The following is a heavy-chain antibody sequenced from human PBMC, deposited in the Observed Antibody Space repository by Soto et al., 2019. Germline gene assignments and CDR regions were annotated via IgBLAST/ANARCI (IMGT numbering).Heavy chain of an antibody. CDR2: IIPILGIA. V-gene: IGHV1-69*02. CDR1: GGTFSSYT. Sequence: QVQLVQSGAEVKKPGSSVKVSCKASGGTFSSYTISWVRQAPGQGLEWMGRIIPILGIANYAQKFQGRVTITADKSTGTAYMELSSLRSEDTAVYYCARLDGRGEFDYWGQGTLVTVSS. D-gene: IGHD2-15*01. J-gene: IGHJ4*02. CDR3: ARLDGRGEFDY.